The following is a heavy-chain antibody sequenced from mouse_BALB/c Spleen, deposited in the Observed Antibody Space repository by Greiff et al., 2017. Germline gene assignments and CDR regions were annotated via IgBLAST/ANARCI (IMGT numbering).Heavy chain of an antibody. CDR3: ARHYGSSYWYFDV. J-gene: IGHJ1*01. V-gene: IGHV5-9-3*01. Sequence: EVKLVESGGGLVKPGGSLKLSCAASGFTFSSYAMSWVRQTPEKRLEWVATISSGGSYTYYPDSVKGRFTISRDNAKNTLYLQMSSLRSEDTAMYYCARHYGSSYWYFDVWGAGTTVTVSS. CDR1: GFTFSSYA. D-gene: IGHD1-1*01. CDR2: ISSGGSYT.